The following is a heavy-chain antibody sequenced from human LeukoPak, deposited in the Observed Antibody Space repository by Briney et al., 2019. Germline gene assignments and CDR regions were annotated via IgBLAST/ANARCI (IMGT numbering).Heavy chain of an antibody. CDR3: ARVKEQQLVFDY. V-gene: IGHV3-11*01. J-gene: IGHJ4*02. D-gene: IGHD6-13*01. Sequence: PGGSLRLSCAASGFTFSDYYMSWIRQAPGKGLEWVSYISSSGSTIYYADSVKGRFTISRDNAKNSLYLQMNSPRAEDTAVYYCARVKEQQLVFDYWGQGTLVTVSS. CDR2: ISSSGSTI. CDR1: GFTFSDYY.